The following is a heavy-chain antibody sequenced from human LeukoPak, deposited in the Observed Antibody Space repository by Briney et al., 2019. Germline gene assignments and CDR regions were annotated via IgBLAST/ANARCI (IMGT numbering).Heavy chain of an antibody. CDR1: GFTFSSYA. J-gene: IGHJ3*02. CDR3: AKALSGYYTETDAFDI. D-gene: IGHD3-3*01. CDR2: ISGSGGST. Sequence: GGSLRLSCAASGFTFSSYAMSWVRQAPGKGLEWVSAISGSGGSTYYADSVKGRFTISRDNSKNTLYLQMNSLRAEDTAVYYCAKALSGYYTETDAFDIWGQGTMVTVSS. V-gene: IGHV3-23*01.